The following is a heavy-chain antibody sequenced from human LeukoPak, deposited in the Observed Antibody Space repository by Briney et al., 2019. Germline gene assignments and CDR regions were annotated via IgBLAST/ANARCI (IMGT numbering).Heavy chain of an antibody. V-gene: IGHV1-69*01. CDR2: IIPIFGTA. J-gene: IGHJ6*03. D-gene: IGHD6-6*01. CDR3: ARRGGSSSGNYYCYYMDV. Sequence: SVKVSCKASGGTFSSYAISWARQAPGQGLEWMGGIIPIFGTANYAQKFQGRVTITADESTSTAYMELSSLRSEDTAVYYCARRGGSSSGNYYCYYMDVWGKGTTVTVSS. CDR1: GGTFSSYA.